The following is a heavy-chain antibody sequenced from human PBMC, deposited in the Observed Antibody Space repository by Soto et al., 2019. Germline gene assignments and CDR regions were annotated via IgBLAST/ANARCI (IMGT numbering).Heavy chain of an antibody. J-gene: IGHJ4*02. D-gene: IGHD2-15*01. CDR2: ITPSGGST. CDR3: ASGCSGGSCYPYYFDY. V-gene: IGHV1-46*03. Sequence: QVQLVQSGAEVKKPGASVKVSCKASGYTFTSYYMHWVRQAPGQGLEWMGIITPSGGSTSYAQKFQGRVTMTRDTSTSTVYMELSSLRSEDTAVYYCASGCSGGSCYPYYFDYWGQGTLVTVSS. CDR1: GYTFTSYY.